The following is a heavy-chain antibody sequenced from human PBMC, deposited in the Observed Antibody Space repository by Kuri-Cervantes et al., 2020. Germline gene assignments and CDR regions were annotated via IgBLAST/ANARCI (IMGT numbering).Heavy chain of an antibody. J-gene: IGHJ4*02. CDR3: AILISSSYFDY. Sequence: GGSLRLSCAASGFTFDDYAMHWVRQAPGKGLERVSGISWNSDSIGYADSVKGRFTISKDNSQNTLYLQMNSLRVEDTAVYYCAILISSSYFDYWGQGILVTVSS. CDR2: ISWNSDSI. V-gene: IGHV3-9*01. D-gene: IGHD6-6*01. CDR1: GFTFDDYA.